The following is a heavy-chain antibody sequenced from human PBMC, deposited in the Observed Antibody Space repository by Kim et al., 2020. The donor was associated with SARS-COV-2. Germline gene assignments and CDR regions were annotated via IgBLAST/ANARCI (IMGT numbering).Heavy chain of an antibody. D-gene: IGHD3-3*01. CDR2: INHSGST. CDR1: GGSFSGYY. CDR3: ARGVRITIFGVVQKPYNWFAP. Sequence: SETLSLTCAVYGGSFSGYYWSWIRQPPGKGLEWIGEINHSGSTNYNPSLKSRVTISVDTSKNQFSLKLSSVTAADTAVYYCARGVRITIFGVVQKPYNWFAPWGQGTLVTVSS. J-gene: IGHJ5*02. V-gene: IGHV4-34*01.